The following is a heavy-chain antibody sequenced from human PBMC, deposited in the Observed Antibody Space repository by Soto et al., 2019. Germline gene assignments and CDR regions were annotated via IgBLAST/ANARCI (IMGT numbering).Heavy chain of an antibody. CDR3: AREAQGVFLHY. Sequence: QVQLVQSGAEVKKPGASVKVSCKASGYTFTSYGISWVRQASGQGLEWMGWISAYNGNTNYAQKLQGRVTMTTDTSTSTAYIARRSLRSDDTAAYYCAREAQGVFLHYWGQGTLVTVSS. V-gene: IGHV1-18*01. CDR1: GYTFTSYG. J-gene: IGHJ4*02. D-gene: IGHD3-16*01. CDR2: ISAYNGNT.